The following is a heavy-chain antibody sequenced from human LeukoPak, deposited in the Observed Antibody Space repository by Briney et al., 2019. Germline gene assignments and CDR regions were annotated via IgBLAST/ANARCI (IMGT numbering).Heavy chain of an antibody. CDR3: ARGHLEYYYMDV. CDR1: GGSISSSSYY. Sequence: SETLSLTCTVSGGSISSSSYYWGWIRQPPGKGLEWIGSIYYSGSTYYNPSLKSRVTISVDTSKNQFSLKLSSVTAADTAVYYCARGHLEYYYMDVWGKGTTVTVSS. J-gene: IGHJ6*03. CDR2: IYYSGST. V-gene: IGHV4-39*07.